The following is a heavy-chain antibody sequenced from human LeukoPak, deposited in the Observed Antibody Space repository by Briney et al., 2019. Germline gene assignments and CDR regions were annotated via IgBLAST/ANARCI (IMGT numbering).Heavy chain of an antibody. CDR3: VRGSGNGHYLDY. Sequence: GGSLRLSCAASGFTFSSYGVNWVRQAPGKGLEWVSYISSSGTTIYYADSVKGRFAISRDNAKDSLYLQMNSLRAEDAAAYYCVRGSGNGHYLDYWGQGTLVTVSS. J-gene: IGHJ4*02. CDR1: GFTFSSYG. V-gene: IGHV3-48*03. D-gene: IGHD6-25*01. CDR2: ISSSGTTI.